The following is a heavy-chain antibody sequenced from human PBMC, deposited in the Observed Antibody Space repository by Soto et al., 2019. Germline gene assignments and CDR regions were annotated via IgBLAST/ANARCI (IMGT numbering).Heavy chain of an antibody. V-gene: IGHV3-21*01. CDR2: ISSSSSYI. J-gene: IGHJ6*02. Sequence: GGSLRLSCAASGFTFSSYSMNWVRQAPGKGLEWVSSISSSSSYIYYADSVKGRFTISRDNAKNSLYLQMNSLRAEDTAVYYCAKDTLLSSSWCPGYYYYGMDVWGQGTTVTVSS. CDR1: GFTFSSYS. D-gene: IGHD6-13*01. CDR3: AKDTLLSSSWCPGYYYYGMDV.